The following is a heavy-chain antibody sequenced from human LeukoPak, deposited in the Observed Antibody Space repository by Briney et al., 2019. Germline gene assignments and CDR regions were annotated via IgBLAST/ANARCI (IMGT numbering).Heavy chain of an antibody. Sequence: PGGSLRLSCAASGFTFSSYEMNWVRQAPGKGLEWVSYISSSGSTIYYADSVKGRFTISRDNAKNSLYLQMNSLRAEDTAVYYCARGRPHCSSTSCTPTPRLFDYWGQGTLVTVSS. D-gene: IGHD2-2*01. J-gene: IGHJ4*02. CDR2: ISSSGSTI. V-gene: IGHV3-48*03. CDR1: GFTFSSYE. CDR3: ARGRPHCSSTSCTPTPRLFDY.